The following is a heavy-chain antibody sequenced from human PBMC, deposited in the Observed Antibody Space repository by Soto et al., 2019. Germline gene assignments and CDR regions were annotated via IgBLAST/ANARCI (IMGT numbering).Heavy chain of an antibody. CDR3: ASDYVGDDLTGTTGDFGRL. V-gene: IGHV1-8*01. D-gene: IGHD1-26*01. J-gene: IGHJ1*01. CDR1: GYTFTSDD. Sequence: GASVKVSCKASGYTFTSDDINWVRQATGQGLEWMGWMNPNSGNTGSAQKFQGRVTMTRNTSISTAYMELSSLRCDDTAVYFCASDYVGDDLTGTTGDFGRLRGQRTPVPVSS. CDR2: MNPNSGNT.